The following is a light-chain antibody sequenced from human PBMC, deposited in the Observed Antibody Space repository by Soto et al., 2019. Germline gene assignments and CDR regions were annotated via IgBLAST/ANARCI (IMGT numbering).Light chain of an antibody. V-gene: IGKV1-5*03. Sequence: DIHMSQSPSTLSASVGDRVTITCRASRSLTSWLAWYQQKPGRAPKLLIYETSILQSGVPSRFSGSGSGTDFTLTISGVQPDDIATYYCQQYSTFWTFGQGNRVEVK. CDR2: ETS. CDR3: QQYSTFWT. CDR1: RSLTSW. J-gene: IGKJ1*01.